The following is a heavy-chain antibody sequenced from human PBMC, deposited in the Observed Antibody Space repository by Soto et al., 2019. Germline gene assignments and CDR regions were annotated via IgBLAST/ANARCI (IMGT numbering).Heavy chain of an antibody. CDR1: VYSFAGYW. Sequence: GESLKISCKGSVYSFAGYWITWVRQKPGKGLELMGRIDPSDSQTYYSPSFRGHVTISVTKSITTVFLQWSSLRASDTAMYYCARQIYDSDTGPNFQYYFDSWGQGTPVTVSS. D-gene: IGHD3-22*01. J-gene: IGHJ4*02. V-gene: IGHV5-10-1*01. CDR2: IDPSDSQT. CDR3: ARQIYDSDTGPNFQYYFDS.